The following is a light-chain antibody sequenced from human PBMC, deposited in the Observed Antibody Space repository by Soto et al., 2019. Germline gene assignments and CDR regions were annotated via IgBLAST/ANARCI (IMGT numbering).Light chain of an antibody. J-gene: IGLJ2*01. CDR1: SSDVGGHNY. V-gene: IGLV2-14*01. Sequence: QSALTQPASVSGSPGQSITISCTGTSSDVGGHNYVSWYQQHPGKAPKLMIYDVSNRPSGVSNRFSGSKSGNTASLTISGLQDEDEADYYCSSYTSSSTLEFGGGTKLTVL. CDR3: SSYTSSSTLE. CDR2: DVS.